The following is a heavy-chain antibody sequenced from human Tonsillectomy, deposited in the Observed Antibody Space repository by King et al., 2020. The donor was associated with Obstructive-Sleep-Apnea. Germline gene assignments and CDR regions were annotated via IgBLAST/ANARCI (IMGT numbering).Heavy chain of an antibody. CDR3: AREAGYYISDRGAFDI. J-gene: IGHJ3*02. Sequence: QLQESGPGLVKPSETLSLTCTVSGYSISSCYFWGWIRQPPGKGLGWIGCIYSSGSTYYPPSLHSRVTLFVDTSTNQLSLKLSSVTAADTAVYFCAREAGYYISDRGAFDIWGQGTMFTVSS. CDR1: GYSISSCYF. V-gene: IGHV4-38-2*02. D-gene: IGHD3-10*01. CDR2: IYSSGST.